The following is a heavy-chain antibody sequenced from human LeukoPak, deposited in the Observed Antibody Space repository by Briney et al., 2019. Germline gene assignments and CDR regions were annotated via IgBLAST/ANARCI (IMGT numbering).Heavy chain of an antibody. CDR1: GGSLSSYY. D-gene: IGHD4-17*01. V-gene: IGHV4-59*08. Sequence: SETLSLTCTVSGGSLSSYYWSWIRQPPGKGLEWIGYIYYSGSTNYNPSLKSRVTISVDTSKNQFSLKLSSVTAADTAVYYCARLLYGDYVVDWGQGTLVTVSS. CDR3: ARLLYGDYVVD. J-gene: IGHJ4*02. CDR2: IYYSGST.